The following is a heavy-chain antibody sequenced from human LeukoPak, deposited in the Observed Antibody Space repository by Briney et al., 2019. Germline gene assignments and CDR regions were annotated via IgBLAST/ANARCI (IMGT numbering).Heavy chain of an antibody. J-gene: IGHJ2*01. Sequence: GGSLRLSCAASGFIFSSYSMNWVRQAPGKGLEWVSYISSSRSYIYYADSVKGRFTISRNNAKNSLYLQMNSLRAEDTAVYYCVREGYSSAWYNWFFDLWGRGTLVTVSS. CDR1: GFIFSSYS. D-gene: IGHD6-19*01. V-gene: IGHV3-21*01. CDR2: ISSSRSYI. CDR3: VREGYSSAWYNWFFDL.